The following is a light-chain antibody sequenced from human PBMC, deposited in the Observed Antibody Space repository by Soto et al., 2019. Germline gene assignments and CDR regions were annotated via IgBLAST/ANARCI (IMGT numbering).Light chain of an antibody. V-gene: IGKV3-15*01. J-gene: IGKJ1*01. CDR3: HQYSNWPPWT. CDR2: RAS. CDR1: ESLSGN. Sequence: EIVMTQSPATLAVSPGETATLSCRASESLSGNLAWYQQKPGQAPRLLIFRASTRATGVPARFSGRGSGTEFTLTISGLQSEDFAGYYCHQYSNWPPWTFGPGTKVEIK.